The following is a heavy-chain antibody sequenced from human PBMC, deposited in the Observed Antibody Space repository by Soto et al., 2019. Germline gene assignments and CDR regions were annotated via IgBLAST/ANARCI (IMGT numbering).Heavy chain of an antibody. V-gene: IGHV3-21*01. J-gene: IGHJ3*02. CDR3: ARDPPHYYDSSGHDAFDI. CDR1: GFTFSSYS. Sequence: GGSLRLSCAASGFTFSSYSMNWVRQAPGKGLEWVSSISSSSSYIYYADSVKGRFTISRDNAKNSLYLQMNSLRAEDTAVYYCARDPPHYYDSSGHDAFDIWGQGTMVTVSS. CDR2: ISSSSSYI. D-gene: IGHD3-22*01.